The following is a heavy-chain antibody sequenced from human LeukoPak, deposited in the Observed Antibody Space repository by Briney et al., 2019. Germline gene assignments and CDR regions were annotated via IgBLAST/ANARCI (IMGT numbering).Heavy chain of an antibody. D-gene: IGHD4-17*01. J-gene: IGHJ4*02. CDR3: AKPHGVGY. Sequence: PGGSLRLSCTTSGFTFSNFAMSWVRQAPGEGLGWVSIISGSGADTFYTDSVKGRFTISRDNSKNTLYLQMNSLRAEDTAVYYCAKPHGVGYLGQGTLVTVSS. CDR1: GFTFSNFA. CDR2: ISGSGADT. V-gene: IGHV3-23*01.